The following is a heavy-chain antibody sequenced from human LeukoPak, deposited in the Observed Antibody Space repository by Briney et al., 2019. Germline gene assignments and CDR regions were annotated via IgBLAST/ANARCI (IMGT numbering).Heavy chain of an antibody. D-gene: IGHD3-9*01. CDR3: AKGNILTGYPIDY. Sequence: GGSLRLSCAASGFTFSSYAMGWVRQAPGRGLDWVSVISGSGSNTYYADSVKGRFTISRDNSKNTLYLQMNSLRAEDTAVYYCAKGNILTGYPIDYWGQGTLVTVSS. CDR2: ISGSGSNT. J-gene: IGHJ4*02. CDR1: GFTFSSYA. V-gene: IGHV3-23*01.